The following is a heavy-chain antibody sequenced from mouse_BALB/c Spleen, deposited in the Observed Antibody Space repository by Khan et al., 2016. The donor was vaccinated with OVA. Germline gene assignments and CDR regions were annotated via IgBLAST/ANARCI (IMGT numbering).Heavy chain of an antibody. D-gene: IGHD1-2*01. Sequence: VQLKQSGPELVKPGASMKISCKASGYSFTDYTMNWVKQSHGKSLEWIGLINPYNGGTSDNQKFKGKATLTVDKSSSTVYMELLSLTSGDSAVYYCARSGYGGFSYWGQGTLVTVSA. CDR3: ARSGYGGFSY. J-gene: IGHJ3*01. CDR1: GYSFTDYT. V-gene: IGHV1S135*01. CDR2: INPYNGGT.